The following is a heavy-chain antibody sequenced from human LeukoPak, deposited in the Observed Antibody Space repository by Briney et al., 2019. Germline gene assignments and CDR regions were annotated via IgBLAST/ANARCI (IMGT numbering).Heavy chain of an antibody. CDR3: ARHDFSITMVRGVHYYYYYGMDV. J-gene: IGHJ6*02. D-gene: IGHD3-10*01. V-gene: IGHV4-59*08. Sequence: SETLSLTCTVSGGSISSYYWSWIRQPPGKGLGGIGYIYYSGSTNYNPSLKSRVTISVDTSKNQFSLKLSSVTAADTAVYYCARHDFSITMVRGVHYYYYYGMDVWGQGTTVTVSS. CDR2: IYYSGST. CDR1: GGSISSYY.